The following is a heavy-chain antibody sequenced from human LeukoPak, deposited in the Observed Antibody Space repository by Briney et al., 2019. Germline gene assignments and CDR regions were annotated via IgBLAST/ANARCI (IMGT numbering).Heavy chain of an antibody. Sequence: GASVKVSCKASGYTFTSHFMHWVRQAPGQGLEWMGIINPRGGSTSYTQKFQGRVTMTRDMSTSTVYMELSSLRSEDTAVYYCARECRDYSNYASLWFDPWGQGTLVTVSS. D-gene: IGHD4-11*01. CDR2: INPRGGST. V-gene: IGHV1-46*01. J-gene: IGHJ5*02. CDR1: GYTFTSHF. CDR3: ARECRDYSNYASLWFDP.